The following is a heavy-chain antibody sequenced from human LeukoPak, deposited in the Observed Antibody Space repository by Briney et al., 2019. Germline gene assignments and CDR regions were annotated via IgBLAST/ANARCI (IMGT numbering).Heavy chain of an antibody. CDR1: GGSFSGYY. J-gene: IGHJ4*02. CDR2: INHSGST. V-gene: IGHV4-34*01. D-gene: IGHD3-16*02. Sequence: PPETLSLTCAVYGGSFSGYYWSWIRQPPGKGLEWIGEINHSGSTNYNPSLKSRVTISVDTSKNQFSLKLSSVTAADTAVYYCARGPKYYDYVWGSYRYTPNYFDYWGQGTLVTVSS. CDR3: ARGPKYYDYVWGSYRYTPNYFDY.